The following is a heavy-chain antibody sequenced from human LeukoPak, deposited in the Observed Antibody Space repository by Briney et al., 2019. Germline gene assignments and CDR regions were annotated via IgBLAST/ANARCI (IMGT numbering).Heavy chain of an antibody. D-gene: IGHD1-26*01. V-gene: IGHV4-34*01. CDR3: ATLWSGSYYGLSFDY. CDR2: INHSGST. CDR1: GGSFSGYY. J-gene: IGHJ4*02. Sequence: SETLSLTCAVYGGSFSGYYWSWIRQPAGKGLEWIGEINHSGSTNYNPSLKSRVTISVDTSKNQFSLKLSSVTAADTAVYYCATLWSGSYYGLSFDYWGQGTLVTVSS.